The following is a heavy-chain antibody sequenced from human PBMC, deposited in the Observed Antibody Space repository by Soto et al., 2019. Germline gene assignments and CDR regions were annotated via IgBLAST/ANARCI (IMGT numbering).Heavy chain of an antibody. J-gene: IGHJ4*02. CDR3: ARVQEWSSSGYYRSFDY. Sequence: QVQLQQWGAGLLKPSETLSLTCAVYGGSFSGYYWRWIRQPPGKGLEWIGEINHSGSTNQNPSLKSRVANEVDKSKNQFSLKLRSVTAAYTAVYFCARVQEWSSSGYYRSFDYWGQVTLANVSS. D-gene: IGHD3-22*01. V-gene: IGHV4-34*01. CDR1: GGSFSGYY. CDR2: INHSGST.